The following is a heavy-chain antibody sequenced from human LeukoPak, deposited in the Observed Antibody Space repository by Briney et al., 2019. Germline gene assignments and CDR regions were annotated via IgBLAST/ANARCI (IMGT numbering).Heavy chain of an antibody. D-gene: IGHD1-26*01. J-gene: IGHJ5*02. CDR3: ARDRGVGATWWFDP. Sequence: LGASVKVSCKASGYTFTSYGISWVRQAPGQGLEWMGIINPSGGSTSYAQKFQGRVTMTRDMSTSTVYMELSSLRSEDTAVYYCARDRGVGATWWFDPWGQGTLVTVSS. V-gene: IGHV1-46*01. CDR1: GYTFTSYG. CDR2: INPSGGST.